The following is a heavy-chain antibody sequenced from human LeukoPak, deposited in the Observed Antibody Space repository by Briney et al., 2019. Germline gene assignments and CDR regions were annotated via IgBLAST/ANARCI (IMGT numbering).Heavy chain of an antibody. Sequence: PGGSLRLSCVASGFTFGSYAMNWVRQAPGKGLEWVAVISYDGSNKYYVDSVKGRFTISRDNSKNMLYLQMNSLRAEDTAVYYCARAPPEDCTSKSCPFDYWGQGTLVTVSS. CDR3: ARAPPEDCTSKSCPFDY. V-gene: IGHV3-30-3*01. CDR2: ISYDGSNK. D-gene: IGHD2-2*01. J-gene: IGHJ4*02. CDR1: GFTFGSYA.